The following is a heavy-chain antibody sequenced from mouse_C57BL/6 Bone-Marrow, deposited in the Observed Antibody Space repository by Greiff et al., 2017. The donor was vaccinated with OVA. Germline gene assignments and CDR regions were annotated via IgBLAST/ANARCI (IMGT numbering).Heavy chain of an antibody. J-gene: IGHJ3*01. CDR1: GYTFTDHT. Sequence: VQLQQSDAELVKPGASVKISCKVSGYTFTDHTIHWMKQRPEQGLEWIGYIYPRDGSTKYNEKFKGKATLTADKSSSTAYMQLNSLTSEDSAVYFCARWGIYYDYDPWFAYWGQGTLVTVSA. CDR2: IYPRDGST. V-gene: IGHV1-78*01. D-gene: IGHD2-4*01. CDR3: ARWGIYYDYDPWFAY.